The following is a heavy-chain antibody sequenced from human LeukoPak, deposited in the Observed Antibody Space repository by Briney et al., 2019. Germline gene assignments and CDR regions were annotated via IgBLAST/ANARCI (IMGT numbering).Heavy chain of an antibody. J-gene: IGHJ4*02. V-gene: IGHV3-30*02. CDR1: GFTFSSYC. D-gene: IGHD3-10*01. Sequence: GGALRLSFAASGFTFSSYCMHLVRPAPGKGLEGVTFIHSDGSNKYYADSVKGRFTISRDNSKNTLYPQMSSLRAEDTAVYYCAKMVWVGESTNDYWGQGTLVTVSS. CDR3: AKMVWVGESTNDY. CDR2: IHSDGSNK.